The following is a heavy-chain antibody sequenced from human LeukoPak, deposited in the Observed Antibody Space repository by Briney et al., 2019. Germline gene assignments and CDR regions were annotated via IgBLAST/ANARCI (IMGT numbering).Heavy chain of an antibody. V-gene: IGHV3-73*01. CDR3: VKPARGSGIQYGFDS. CDR2: ITSKPNSYET. D-gene: IGHD3-10*01. J-gene: IGHJ4*02. CDR1: GYTFSGSA. Sequence: GGSLRLSCAAPGYTFSGSAMHWVRQASGKGLEWVGRITSKPNSYETVYAASMNGRFTISRDNSGNTLYLQMTSLRPEDTAVYYCVKPARGSGIQYGFDSWGQGTLVTVSS.